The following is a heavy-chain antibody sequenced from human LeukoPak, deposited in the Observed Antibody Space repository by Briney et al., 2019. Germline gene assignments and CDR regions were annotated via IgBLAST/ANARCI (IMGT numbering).Heavy chain of an antibody. CDR3: AKPLAMTTGVGRYFDL. D-gene: IGHD1-1*01. J-gene: IGHJ2*01. CDR2: ISYDGSNK. V-gene: IGHV3-30*04. Sequence: GRSLRLSCAASGFTFSSYAMHWVRQAPGKGLEWVAVISYDGSNKYYADSVKGRFTISRDNSKNTLYLQMNSLRVEDTAMYYCAKPLAMTTGVGRYFDLWGRGTLVTVSS. CDR1: GFTFSSYA.